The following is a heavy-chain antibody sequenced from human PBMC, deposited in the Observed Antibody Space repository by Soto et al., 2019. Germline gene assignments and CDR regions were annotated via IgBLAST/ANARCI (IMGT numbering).Heavy chain of an antibody. J-gene: IGHJ5*02. V-gene: IGHV1-18*01. Sequence: ASVKVSCKASGYTFFNYGITWVRQAPGQGLEWMGWISAYNGIANYAQKFQGRVTITTDKSTSTAYMELSSLRSEDTAVYYCASVRGYCSSTSCYPYNWFDPWGQGTLVTVSS. CDR1: GYTFFNYG. CDR2: ISAYNGIA. D-gene: IGHD2-2*01. CDR3: ASVRGYCSSTSCYPYNWFDP.